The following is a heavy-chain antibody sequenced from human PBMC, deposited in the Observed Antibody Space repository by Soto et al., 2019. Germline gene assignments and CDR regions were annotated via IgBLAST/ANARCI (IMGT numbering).Heavy chain of an antibody. J-gene: IGHJ6*02. CDR1: GYSFTSYW. CDR3: ARQTIAVAVYYYYGMDV. Sequence: PGESLKISCKGSGYSFTSYWISWVRQMPGKGLEWMGRIDPSDSYTNYSPSFQGHVTISADKSISTAYLQWSSLKASDTATYYCARQTIAVAVYYYYGMDVWGQGTTVTVSS. CDR2: IDPSDSYT. V-gene: IGHV5-10-1*01. D-gene: IGHD6-19*01.